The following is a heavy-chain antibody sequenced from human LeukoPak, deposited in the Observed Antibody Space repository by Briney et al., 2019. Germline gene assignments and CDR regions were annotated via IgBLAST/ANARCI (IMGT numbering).Heavy chain of an antibody. J-gene: IGHJ5*02. V-gene: IGHV1-2*02. Sequence: ASVKVSCKASGYTFTDYYIHWVRQAPGQGLEWMGWINPNSGASNYAQKFQGRVTMTRDTSISTAYMELSRLRSDDTAVYYCARVNWNYWFDPWGQGTLVTVSS. CDR2: INPNSGAS. CDR3: ARVNWNYWFDP. D-gene: IGHD1-7*01. CDR1: GYTFTDYY.